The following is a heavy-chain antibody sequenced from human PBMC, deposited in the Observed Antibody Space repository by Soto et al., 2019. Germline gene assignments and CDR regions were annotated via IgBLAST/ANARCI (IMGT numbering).Heavy chain of an antibody. CDR1: GGSIRSGGYY. CDR2: IYYSGST. V-gene: IGHV4-31*03. J-gene: IGHJ4*02. Sequence: QVQLQESGPGLVKPSQTLSLTCTVSGGSIRSGGYYWSWIRQNPGKGLEWIGHIYYSGSTNYNPSLKSRVTISVDTSKNQFSLKLSSVTAADTAVYYCASPSYAYVDDYWGQGTLLTVSS. D-gene: IGHD3-16*01. CDR3: ASPSYAYVDDY.